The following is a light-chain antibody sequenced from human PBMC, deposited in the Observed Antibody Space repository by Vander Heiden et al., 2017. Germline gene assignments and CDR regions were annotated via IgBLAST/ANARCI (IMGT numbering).Light chain of an antibody. CDR3: QQSYSTPGT. V-gene: IGKV1-39*01. CDR2: AAS. Sequence: DIQMTQSPSSLSASVGDRVTITCRASQSISSYLNWYQQKPGKAPKLLIYAASSLQSGVPSRFSGSGSGTDFTLTISSLQPEDFATYYCQQSYSTPGTFGYWTKLEIK. J-gene: IGKJ2*01. CDR1: QSISSY.